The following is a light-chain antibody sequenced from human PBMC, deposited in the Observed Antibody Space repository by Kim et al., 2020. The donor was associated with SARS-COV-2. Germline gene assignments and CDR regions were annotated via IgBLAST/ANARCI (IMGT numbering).Light chain of an antibody. Sequence: PASMSCRSTQSLLHSNGKNFLAWYVQTPGQSLQLLFYLGSKRASGVPDRFSGSVSGTDFTLKISRVEAEYVGVYYCMQGLQTLRTFGQGTKVDIK. CDR1: QSLLHSNGKNF. J-gene: IGKJ1*01. CDR2: LGS. CDR3: MQGLQTLRT. V-gene: IGKV2-28*01.